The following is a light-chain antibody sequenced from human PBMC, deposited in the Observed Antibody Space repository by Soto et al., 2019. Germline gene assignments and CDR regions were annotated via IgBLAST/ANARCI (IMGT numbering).Light chain of an antibody. CDR2: EVS. CDR1: SSDVGGYNY. J-gene: IGLJ1*01. CDR3: LSYADTAYV. V-gene: IGLV2-8*01. Sequence: QSPLTQPPSASGSPGQSVTISCAGTSSDVGGYNYVSWYQQYTGKVPKLMIYEVSERPSGVPDRFSGSKSGNTAFLTVSGLQSEDEADYYCLSYADTAYVVGTGTKVNV.